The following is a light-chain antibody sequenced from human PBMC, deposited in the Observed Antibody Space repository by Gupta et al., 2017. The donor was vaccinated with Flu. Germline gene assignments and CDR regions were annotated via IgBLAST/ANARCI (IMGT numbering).Light chain of an antibody. J-gene: IGLJ2*01. CDR3: QSYDTILNSVV. Sequence: QPVLTQPPSVSGAPGQRATTSCTGSSSNVGAGYDVHWYQQLPGTAPILLIFGNAKRPSGVPERFSGSKSGTSASLAITGLQAEDEADYYCQSYDTILNSVVFGGGTKLTVL. CDR1: SSNVGAGYD. V-gene: IGLV1-40*01. CDR2: GNA.